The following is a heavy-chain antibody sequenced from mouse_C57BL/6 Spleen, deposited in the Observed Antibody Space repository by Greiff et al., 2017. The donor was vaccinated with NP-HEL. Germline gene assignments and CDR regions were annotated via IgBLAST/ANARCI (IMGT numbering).Heavy chain of an antibody. D-gene: IGHD1-1*01. CDR3: TTTVVDFDY. CDR2: IDPENGDT. CDR1: GFNIKDDF. V-gene: IGHV14-4*01. J-gene: IGHJ2*01. Sequence: VQLQQSGAELVRPGASVKLSCTASGFNIKDDFMHWVKRRPEQGLGWIGWIDPENGDTEYPSKFQGKATITADTSSKTAYLQLSSLTSEDTAVYYCTTTVVDFDYWGQGTTLTVSS.